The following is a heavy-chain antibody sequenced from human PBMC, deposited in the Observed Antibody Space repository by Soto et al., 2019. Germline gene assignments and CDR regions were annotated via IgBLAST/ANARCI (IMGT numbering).Heavy chain of an antibody. CDR1: GGSISSYY. CDR3: ARVLFGRGNWFDP. V-gene: IGHV4-59*01. Sequence: QEQLQESGPGLVKPSETLSLTCTVSGGSISSYYWSWIRQPPGKGLEWIGYIHYSGSTNHNPSLKSRVTISVDTSKNQISLKLRSVTAADTAVYYCARVLFGRGNWFDPWGQGTLVTVSS. J-gene: IGHJ5*02. D-gene: IGHD3-3*01. CDR2: IHYSGST.